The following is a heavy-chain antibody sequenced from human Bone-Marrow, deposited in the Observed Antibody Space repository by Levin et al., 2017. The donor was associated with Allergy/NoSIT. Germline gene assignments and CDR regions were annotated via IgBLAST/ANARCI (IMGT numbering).Heavy chain of an antibody. V-gene: IGHV3-53*01. CDR3: ARDPGFPNGMDV. Sequence: AGGSLRLSCAASGFTVTTDYLAWVRQAPGRGLEWVSLIYKGITTYYADSVQGRFAISTDNSKNMLYLQMNSLRAEDTAVYYCARDPGFPNGMDVWGQGTTVTVSS. CDR2: IYKGITT. CDR1: GFTVTTDY. J-gene: IGHJ6*02. D-gene: IGHD1-14*01.